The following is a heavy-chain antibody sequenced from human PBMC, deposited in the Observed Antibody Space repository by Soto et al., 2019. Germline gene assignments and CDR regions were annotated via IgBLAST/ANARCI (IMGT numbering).Heavy chain of an antibody. CDR2: INLNSGHT. CDR1: GYPFTTYD. CDR3: ARGRGWRDY. Sequence: QVQLVQSGAEVKKPGASVKVSCKASGYPFTTYDISWVRQAAGQVLEWMGWINLNSGHTDYAQRFQGRVTMNRNTSLSTAYMELTSLSSEDTAVYYCARGRGWRDYWGQGTLVTVSS. V-gene: IGHV1-8*01. D-gene: IGHD6-19*01. J-gene: IGHJ4*02.